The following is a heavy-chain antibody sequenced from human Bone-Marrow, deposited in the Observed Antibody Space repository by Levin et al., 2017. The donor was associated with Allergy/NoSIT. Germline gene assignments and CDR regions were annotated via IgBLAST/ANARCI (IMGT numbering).Heavy chain of an antibody. CDR2: IDNDGSGT. J-gene: IGHJ3*02. CDR3: ARGGPNHAFDI. V-gene: IGHV3-74*01. D-gene: IGHD3-10*01. Sequence: PGGSLRLSCAASGFTFSSFWMYWVRQAPGKGLVYVSRIDNDGSGTTYADSVKGRFTISRDNAKNTLYVQMNSLRAEDTAVYYCARGGPNHAFDIWGQGTMVTVSS. CDR1: GFTFSSFW.